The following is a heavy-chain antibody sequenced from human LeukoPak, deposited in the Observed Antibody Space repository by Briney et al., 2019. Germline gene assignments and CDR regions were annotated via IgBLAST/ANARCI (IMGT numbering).Heavy chain of an antibody. CDR1: GYTFTGYY. D-gene: IGHD1-26*01. CDR2: INPNSGGT. J-gene: IGHJ4*02. V-gene: IGHV1-2*02. CDR3: ARDSGSYTAKFDC. Sequence: ASVKVSCKASGYTFTGYYMHWVRQAPGQGLGWMGWINPNSGGTNYAQKFQGRVTMTRDTSISTAYMELSRLRSDDTAVYYCARDSGSYTAKFDCWGQGTLVTVSS.